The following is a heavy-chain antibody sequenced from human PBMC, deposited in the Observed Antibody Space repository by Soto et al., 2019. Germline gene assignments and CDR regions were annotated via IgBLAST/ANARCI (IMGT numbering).Heavy chain of an antibody. D-gene: IGHD2-21*02. V-gene: IGHV3-33*08. CDR2: IWYDGSNK. CDR3: ARSDCTCAYCYSWPFNYGVDV. CDR1: GFTFNTYG. J-gene: IGHJ6*02. Sequence: QVQLVESGGGVVQPGGSLRLSCTTSGFTFNTYGMHWVRQAPGKGLEWVAIIWYDGSNKYYADSVKGRFTISRDNSKNTLYLQRNSLRAEDTALYYCARSDCTCAYCYSWPFNYGVDVWGQGTTVTVSS.